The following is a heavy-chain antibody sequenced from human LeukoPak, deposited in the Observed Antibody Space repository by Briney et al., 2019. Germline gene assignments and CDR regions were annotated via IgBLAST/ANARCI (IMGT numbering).Heavy chain of an antibody. V-gene: IGHV3-23*01. J-gene: IGHJ4*02. Sequence: PGGSLRLSCAASGFTFSNSAMSWVRQAPGKGLEWVSAIVGSGGSTYYADSVKGRFTISRDNSKNTLFLQMNSLRVEDTALYYCSKWGDYDVLTGYYDSDFWGQGTLVTVSS. CDR2: IVGSGGST. D-gene: IGHD3-9*01. CDR1: GFTFSNSA. CDR3: SKWGDYDVLTGYYDSDF.